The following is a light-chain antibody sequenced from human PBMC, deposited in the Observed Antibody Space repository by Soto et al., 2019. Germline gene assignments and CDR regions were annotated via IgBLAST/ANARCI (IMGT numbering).Light chain of an antibody. Sequence: QPVLTQPPSASGTPGQRVTISCSGSSSNIGTNTVIWYQQLPGAAPKLLIYSDNQRPSGVPDRFSGSKSGTSASLVISGLQSEDEADYYCAAWDVSLVVFGRGTKVTVL. V-gene: IGLV1-44*01. CDR2: SDN. CDR3: AAWDVSLVV. CDR1: SSNIGTNT. J-gene: IGLJ2*01.